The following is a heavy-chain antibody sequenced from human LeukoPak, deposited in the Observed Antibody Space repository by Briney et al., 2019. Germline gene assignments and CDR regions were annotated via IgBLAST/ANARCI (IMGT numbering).Heavy chain of an antibody. CDR2: IYYSGST. J-gene: IGHJ4*02. D-gene: IGHD3-22*01. CDR1: GGSISSGGYY. CDR3: ARDLAYDSSGYPGY. V-gene: IGHV4-31*03. Sequence: SETLSLTCTVSGGSISSGGYYWSWNRQHPGKGLGWSGYIYYSGSTYYNPSLKSRVTISVDTSKYQFSLKLSSVTAADTAVYYCARDLAYDSSGYPGYWGQGTLVTVSS.